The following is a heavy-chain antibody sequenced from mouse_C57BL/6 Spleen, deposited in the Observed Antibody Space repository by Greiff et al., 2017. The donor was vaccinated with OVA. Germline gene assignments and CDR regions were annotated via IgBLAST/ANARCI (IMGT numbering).Heavy chain of an antibody. J-gene: IGHJ3*01. CDR1: GYTFTDYE. CDR3: TRGYSNYPFAY. CDR2: IDPETGGT. D-gene: IGHD2-5*01. Sequence: QVQLQQSGAELVRPGASVTLSCKASGYTFTDYEMHWVKQTPVHGLEWIGAIDPETGGTAYNQKFKGKATLTADKSSSTAYMELLSLTSEDSAVYYCTRGYSNYPFAYWGQGTLVTVSA. V-gene: IGHV1-15*01.